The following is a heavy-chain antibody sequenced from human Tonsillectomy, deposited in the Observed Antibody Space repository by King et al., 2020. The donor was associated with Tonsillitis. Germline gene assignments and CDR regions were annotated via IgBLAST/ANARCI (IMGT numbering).Heavy chain of an antibody. J-gene: IGHJ4*02. V-gene: IGHV4-34*01. Sequence: VQLQQWGAGLLKPSETLSLTCAVYGGSFSGYYWSWIRQPPGKGLEWIGEINHSGSTNYNPSLKSRVTISVDTSKNQFSLKLSSVTAADTAVYYCARGKNWGLWARAYYFDYWGQGTLVTVSS. CDR3: ARGKNWGLWARAYYFDY. CDR1: GGSFSGYY. CDR2: INHSGST. D-gene: IGHD7-27*01.